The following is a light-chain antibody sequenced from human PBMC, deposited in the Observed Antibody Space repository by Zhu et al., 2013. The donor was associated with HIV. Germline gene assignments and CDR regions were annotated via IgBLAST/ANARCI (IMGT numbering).Light chain of an antibody. Sequence: EIVLTQSPATLSLFPGERAVLSCRASQSIHNYLAWYQQKPGQAPRLLIYDTFTRATGVPARFSGSGSGTDFTLTISGLQPEDFAVYYCQQRSIWLSFGGGIKVEIK. CDR1: QSIHNY. CDR3: QQRSIWLS. CDR2: DTF. J-gene: IGKJ4*01. V-gene: IGKV3-11*01.